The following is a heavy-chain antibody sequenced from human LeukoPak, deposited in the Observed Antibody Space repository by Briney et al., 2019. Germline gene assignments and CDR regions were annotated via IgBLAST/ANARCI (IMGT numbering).Heavy chain of an antibody. J-gene: IGHJ4*02. Sequence: SETLSLTCTVSGGSISSGSYYWSWIRQPPGKGLEWIGYIYYSGSTNYNPSLKSRVTISVDTSKNQSSLKLSSVTAADTAVYYCARSPRFYGSGSYYFDYWGQGTLVTVSS. CDR1: GGSISSGSYY. CDR2: IYYSGST. CDR3: ARSPRFYGSGSYYFDY. D-gene: IGHD3-10*01. V-gene: IGHV4-61*01.